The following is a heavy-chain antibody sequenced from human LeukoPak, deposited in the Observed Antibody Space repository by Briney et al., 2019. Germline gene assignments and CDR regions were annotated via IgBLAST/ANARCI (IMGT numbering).Heavy chain of an antibody. V-gene: IGHV3-15*01. Sequence: SGGSLRLSCAASGFTFSDSWMSWVRQAPGKGLEWVGRIKSKTDGGTTDYAAPVKGRFTISRDDSKNTLYLQMNSLKTEDTAVYYCTTEAAVAGRYYYYYYYMDVWGKGTTVTVSS. CDR1: GFTFSDSW. CDR2: IKSKTDGGTT. J-gene: IGHJ6*03. D-gene: IGHD6-19*01. CDR3: TTEAAVAGRYYYYYYYMDV.